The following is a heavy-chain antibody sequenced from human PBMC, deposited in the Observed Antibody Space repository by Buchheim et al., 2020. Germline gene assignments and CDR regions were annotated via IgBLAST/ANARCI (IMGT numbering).Heavy chain of an antibody. CDR1: GFTFSSYA. V-gene: IGHV3-23*01. CDR3: AKDRLSGSYSSEYFQH. J-gene: IGHJ1*01. D-gene: IGHD1-26*01. Sequence: EVQLLESGGGLVQPGGSLRLSCAASGFTFSSYAMSWVRQSPGKGLDWVSAISCIGGSTYYADSVKGRFTLSRYNSKNTLYLQMNSLRAEDTAVYYCAKDRLSGSYSSEYFQHWGQGTL. CDR2: ISCIGGST.